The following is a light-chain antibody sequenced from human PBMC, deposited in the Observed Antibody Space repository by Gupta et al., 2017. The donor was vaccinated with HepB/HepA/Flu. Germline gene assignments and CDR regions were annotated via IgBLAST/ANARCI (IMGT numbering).Light chain of an antibody. J-gene: IGLJ2*01. Sequence: HSALTQPRLVSGSPGQSVAISCTGTSSDVGGYDYVSWFQHPPGEAPKLMIYDVTKRPSGVPDRFSGSKSGNTASLTISGLQSEDEADYYCCSSAGTYSVIFGGGTKLTVL. CDR3: CSSAGTYSVI. CDR2: DVT. V-gene: IGLV2-11*01. CDR1: SSDVGGYDY.